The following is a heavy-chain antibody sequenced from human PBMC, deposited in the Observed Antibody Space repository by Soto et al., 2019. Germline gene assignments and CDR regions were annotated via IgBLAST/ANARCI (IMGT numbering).Heavy chain of an antibody. V-gene: IGHV3-48*02. CDR1: GFTFSSYS. J-gene: IGHJ6*02. Sequence: GGSLRLSCAASGFTFSSYSMNWVRQAPGKGLEWVSYISNTGNTIFYTDSVKGRFTISRDNAKNSLYLQMNSLRDEDTAVYYCARSSGARYYSAMDVWGQRTTVTVSS. CDR3: ARSSGARYYSAMDV. CDR2: ISNTGNTI. D-gene: IGHD2-15*01.